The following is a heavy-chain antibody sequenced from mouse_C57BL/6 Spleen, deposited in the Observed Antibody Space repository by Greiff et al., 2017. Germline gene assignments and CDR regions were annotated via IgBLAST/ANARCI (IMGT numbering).Heavy chain of an antibody. CDR2: ISYDGSN. CDR1: GYSITSGYY. V-gene: IGHV3-6*01. J-gene: IGHJ3*01. CDR3: AKLFAY. Sequence: ESGPGLVKPSQSLSLPCSVTGYSITSGYYWNWIRQFPGNKLEWMGYISYDGSNNYNPSLKNRISITRDTSKNQFFLKLNSVTTEDTATYYCAKLFAYWGQGTLVTVSA.